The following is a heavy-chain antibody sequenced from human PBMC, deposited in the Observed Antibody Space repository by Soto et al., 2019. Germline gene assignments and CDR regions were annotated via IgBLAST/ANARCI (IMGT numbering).Heavy chain of an antibody. D-gene: IGHD3-22*01. CDR3: ARDKPPVLLWRDRSGYPSRGMDV. J-gene: IGHJ6*02. V-gene: IGHV1-2*04. Sequence: ASVKVSCKAAGYTFTCCYMHWVRQAPGQGLEWMGWINPNSGGTDYAQKFQGWVTMTRDTSISTAYMELSRLRYDETAVYYCARDKPPVLLWRDRSGYPSRGMDVWGQGTTVTVSS. CDR2: INPNSGGT. CDR1: GYTFTCCY.